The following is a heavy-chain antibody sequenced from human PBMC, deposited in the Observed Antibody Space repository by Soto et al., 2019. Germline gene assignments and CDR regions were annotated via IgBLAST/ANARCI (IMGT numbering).Heavy chain of an antibody. V-gene: IGHV1-69*01. D-gene: IGHD2-2*01. CDR1: GGTFSSYA. CDR2: IIPISGTA. J-gene: IGHJ6*02. CDR3: ARSQGSSTSLEIYYYYYYGMDV. Sequence: QVQLVQSGAEVKKPGSSVKVSCKASGGTFSSYAISWVRQAPGQGLEWMGGIIPISGTANYAQKFQGRVTITADESTGTAYMELSRLRSEDTAVYYCARSQGSSTSLEIYYYYYYGMDVWGQGTTVTVSS.